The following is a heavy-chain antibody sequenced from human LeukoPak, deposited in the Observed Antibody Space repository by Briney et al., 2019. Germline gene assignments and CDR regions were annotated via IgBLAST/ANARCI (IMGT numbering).Heavy chain of an antibody. J-gene: IGHJ3*02. CDR1: GFTFSSYD. V-gene: IGHV3-23*05. D-gene: IGHD1-26*01. CDR2: IHTGGETT. Sequence: GGSLRLSCAASGFTFSSYDLNWVRQAPGKGVEWVSTIHTGGETTYYAESVRGRFSISRDNSKNALYLQMHSLSAEDTAVYYCARRSQGAFDIWGQGTMVIVSS. CDR3: ARRSQGAFDI.